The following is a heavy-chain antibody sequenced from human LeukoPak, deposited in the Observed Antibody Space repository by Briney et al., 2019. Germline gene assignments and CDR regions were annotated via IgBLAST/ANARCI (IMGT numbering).Heavy chain of an antibody. J-gene: IGHJ1*01. V-gene: IGHV1-2*02. Sequence: ASVKVSCKASGYTFTGYYMNWVRQAPGQGLEWMGWINLNSGGTKYIQKFQGRVTMARDTYTSTAYMELSSLRSDDTAVYYCASDNDTRHEHWGQGTLVTVSS. CDR2: INLNSGGT. CDR1: GYTFTGYY. CDR3: ASDNDTRHEH. D-gene: IGHD3-22*01.